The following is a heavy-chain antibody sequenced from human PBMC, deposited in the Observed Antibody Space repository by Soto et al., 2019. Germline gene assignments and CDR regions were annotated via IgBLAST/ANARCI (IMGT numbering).Heavy chain of an antibody. V-gene: IGHV3-48*02. CDR2: ISSSSSTI. Sequence: GGSLRLSCAASGFTFSSYSMNWVRQAPGKGLEWVSYISSSSSTIYYADSVKGRFTISRDNAKNSLYLQMNSLRDEDTAVYYCAREGPGYYYDSSGYFVIWGQGTMVTVSS. J-gene: IGHJ3*02. CDR3: AREGPGYYYDSSGYFVI. D-gene: IGHD3-22*01. CDR1: GFTFSSYS.